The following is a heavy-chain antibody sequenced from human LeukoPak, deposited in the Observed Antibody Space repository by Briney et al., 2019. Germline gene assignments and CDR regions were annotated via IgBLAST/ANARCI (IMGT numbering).Heavy chain of an antibody. CDR2: INHSGST. CDR1: GGSFSGYY. V-gene: IGHV4-34*01. Sequence: SETLSLTCAVYGGSFSGYYWSWIRQPPGKGLEWIGEINHSGSTNYNPSLKSRVTISVDTSKNQFSLKLSSVTAADTAIYYCARDMRRVSDVWGQGTLVTVSS. CDR3: ARDMRRVSDV. D-gene: IGHD2-8*01. J-gene: IGHJ4*02.